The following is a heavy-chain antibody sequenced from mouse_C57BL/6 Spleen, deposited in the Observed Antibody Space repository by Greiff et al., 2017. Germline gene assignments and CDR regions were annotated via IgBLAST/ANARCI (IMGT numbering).Heavy chain of an antibody. J-gene: IGHJ1*03. CDR2: IDPSDSYT. CDR3: ARSIPFDV. V-gene: IGHV1-59*01. D-gene: IGHD2-3*01. Sequence: VQLQQSGAELVRPGTSVKLSCKASGYTFTSYWMHWVKQRPGQGLEWIGVIDPSDSYTNYNQKFKGKATLTVDTSSSTAYMQLSSLTSEDSAVYYCARSIPFDVWGTGTTVTVSS. CDR1: GYTFTSYW.